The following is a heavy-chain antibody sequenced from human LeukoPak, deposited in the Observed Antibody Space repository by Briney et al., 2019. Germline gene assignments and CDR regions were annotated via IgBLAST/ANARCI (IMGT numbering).Heavy chain of an antibody. CDR3: ARDLGSSGFDDY. D-gene: IGHD3-22*01. J-gene: IGHJ4*02. CDR2: ISYDGSNK. Sequence: GGSLRLSCAASGFTFSSYAMHWVRQAPGKGLEWVAVISYDGSNKYYADSVKGRFTISRDNSKNTLYLQMNSLRAEDTAVYYCARDLGSSGFDDYWGQGTLVTVSS. V-gene: IGHV3-30*04. CDR1: GFTFSSYA.